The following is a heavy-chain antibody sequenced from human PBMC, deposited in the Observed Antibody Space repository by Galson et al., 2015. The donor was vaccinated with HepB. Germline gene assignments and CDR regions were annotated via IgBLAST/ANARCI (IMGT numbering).Heavy chain of an antibody. CDR3: ARDRSYGDSSLSY. Sequence: SVKVSCKASGYTFSSYSITWVRQAPGQGLEWMGWISAYNHNTDYARHLQGRVTMTTDTSTSTVYMELRGLRSDDTAVYYCARDRSYGDSSLSYWGQGTLVTVSS. CDR1: GYTFSSYS. V-gene: IGHV1-18*01. D-gene: IGHD4-17*01. CDR2: ISAYNHNT. J-gene: IGHJ4*02.